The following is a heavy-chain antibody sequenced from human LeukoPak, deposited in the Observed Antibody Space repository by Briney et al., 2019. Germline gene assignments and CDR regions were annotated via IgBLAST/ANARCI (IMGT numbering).Heavy chain of an antibody. CDR3: ARGGYGRRYYFDY. J-gene: IGHJ4*02. CDR1: GGSISSSSYY. CDR2: IYYSGST. Sequence: SETLSLTCTVSGGSISSSSYYWGWIRQPPGKGLEWIGSIYYSGSTNYNPSLKSRVTISVDTSKNQFSLKLSSVTAADTAVYYCARGGYGRRYYFDYWGQGTLVTVSS. D-gene: IGHD1-1*01. V-gene: IGHV4-39*07.